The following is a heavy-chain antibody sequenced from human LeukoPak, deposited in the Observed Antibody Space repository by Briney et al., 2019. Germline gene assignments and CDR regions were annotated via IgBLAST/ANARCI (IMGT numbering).Heavy chain of an antibody. D-gene: IGHD2-15*01. V-gene: IGHV4-34*01. J-gene: IGHJ5*02. CDR1: GGSFSGYY. CDR2: INHSGST. Sequence: PSETLSLTCAVYGGSFSGYYWSWIRQPPGKGLEWIGEINHSGSTNYNPSLKSRVTISVDTSKNQFSLKLSSVTAADTAVYYCARACYCSGGSCYSVWFDPWGQGTLVTVSS. CDR3: ARACYCSGGSCYSVWFDP.